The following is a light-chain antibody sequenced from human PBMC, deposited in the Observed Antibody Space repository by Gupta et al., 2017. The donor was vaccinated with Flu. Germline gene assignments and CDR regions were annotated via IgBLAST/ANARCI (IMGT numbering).Light chain of an antibody. Sequence: SYELTQPSSGSVSPGQTARTTCSGDVLAKKYARWFQQKPGQAPVLVIYKDSERPSGIPERFSGSSSGTTVTLTISGAQVEDEADYYCYSAADNNEVFGGGTKLTVL. CDR1: VLAKKY. CDR3: YSAADNNEV. J-gene: IGLJ3*02. CDR2: KDS. V-gene: IGLV3-27*01.